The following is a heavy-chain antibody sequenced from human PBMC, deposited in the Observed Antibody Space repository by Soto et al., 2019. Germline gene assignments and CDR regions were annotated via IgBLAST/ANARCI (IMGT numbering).Heavy chain of an antibody. D-gene: IGHD3-9*01. CDR2: ISSDGDIT. Sequence: PGGSLRLSCSASGFTFSEYSMHWVRQAPGKGLQYVSTISSDGDITYYADSVKGRFTISRDNSKNTLYLQMNSLRPEDTAVYYCVKVSTFYDILTGYYSTNFFDPWGQGTLATVSS. CDR3: VKVSTFYDILTGYYSTNFFDP. CDR1: GFTFSEYS. V-gene: IGHV3-64D*06. J-gene: IGHJ5*02.